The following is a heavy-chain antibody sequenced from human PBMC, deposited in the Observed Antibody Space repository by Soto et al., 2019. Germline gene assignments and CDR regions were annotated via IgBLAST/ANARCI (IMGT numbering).Heavy chain of an antibody. CDR1: GFTFSSYW. CDR3: ARDSLLWFGELNGIDY. CDR2: IKQDGSEK. D-gene: IGHD3-10*01. J-gene: IGHJ4*02. Sequence: GGSLRLSCAASGFTFSSYWMSWVRQAPGKGLEWVANIKQDGSEKYYVDSVKGRFTISRDNAKNSLYLQMNSLRAEDTAVYYCARDSLLWFGELNGIDYWGQGTLVTVSS. V-gene: IGHV3-7*01.